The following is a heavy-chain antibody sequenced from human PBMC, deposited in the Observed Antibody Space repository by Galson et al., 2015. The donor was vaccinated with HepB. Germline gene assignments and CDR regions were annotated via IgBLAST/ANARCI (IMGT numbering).Heavy chain of an antibody. D-gene: IGHD2-2*01. CDR1: GYSFTNYW. J-gene: IGHJ6*02. V-gene: IGHV5-51*01. CDR2: IYPGDSDV. CDR3: GRVQQLGYCSSTSCFFSGMDV. Sequence: QSGAEVKKPGESLKISCKGSGYSFTNYWIGWVRQMPGKGLEWMGIIYPGDSDVRYSPSFQGQVTISADKSTSTAFLQWSSLKASDTAMYYCGRVQQLGYCSSTSCFFSGMDVWGQGTTVTVSS.